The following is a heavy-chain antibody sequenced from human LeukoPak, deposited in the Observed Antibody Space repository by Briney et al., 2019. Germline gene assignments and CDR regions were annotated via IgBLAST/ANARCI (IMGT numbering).Heavy chain of an antibody. Sequence: GGSLTLSCAAWGFTFDVCGMIGARNARGRALEWVSGINWNGGSTGYADSVKGRFTISRDNAKNSLYLQMNSLRAEDTALYYCARGGVTGYSYGYDFAYWGQGTLVTVSS. CDR1: GFTFDVCG. CDR3: ARGGVTGYSYGYDFAY. J-gene: IGHJ4*02. D-gene: IGHD5-18*01. CDR2: INWNGGST. V-gene: IGHV3-20*04.